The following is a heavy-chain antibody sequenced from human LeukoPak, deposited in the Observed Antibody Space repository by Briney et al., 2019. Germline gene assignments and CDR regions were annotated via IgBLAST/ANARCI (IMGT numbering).Heavy chain of an antibody. CDR3: ARHSSSWYFAFDI. D-gene: IGHD6-13*01. J-gene: IGHJ3*02. CDR2: IYSGGST. CDR1: GFTVSSNY. Sequence: PGGSLRLSCAASGFTVSSNYMNWVRQAPGKGLEWVSVIYSGGSTYYADSVKGRFTISRDNSKNTLYLQMNSLRAEDTAVYYCARHSSSWYFAFDIWGQGTMVTVSS. V-gene: IGHV3-53*01.